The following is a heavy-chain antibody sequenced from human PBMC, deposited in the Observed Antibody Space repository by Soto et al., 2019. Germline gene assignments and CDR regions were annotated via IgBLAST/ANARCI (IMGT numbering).Heavy chain of an antibody. J-gene: IGHJ3*02. CDR1: GGTFSRHA. CDR3: ARPPPNHIGDHDALDT. CDR2: IIPIVDAT. Sequence: QVQLVQSGTEVKKPGSSVKVSCKASGGTFSRHAVSWVRQAPGQGLQWLGAIIPIVDATNDAQKFQDRVTLTPEQSTSTVFMELRSLRLDDPALHFCARPPPNHIGDHDALDTSGQWTMVIVS. V-gene: IGHV1-69*05. D-gene: IGHD4-17*01.